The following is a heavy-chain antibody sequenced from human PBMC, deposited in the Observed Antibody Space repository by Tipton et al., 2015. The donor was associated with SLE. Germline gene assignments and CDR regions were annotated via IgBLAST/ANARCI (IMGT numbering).Heavy chain of an antibody. J-gene: IGHJ4*02. Sequence: SLRLSCEASGFTLSSYWMTWVRQAPGMGLEWVASIKQDGSDKHYVDSVKGRFTISRDNAKNTLYLQLNSLRVEDTAVYYCTTGGRPSPMGHAYWGQGTLLTVSS. V-gene: IGHV3-7*01. D-gene: IGHD3-16*01. CDR1: GFTLSSYW. CDR2: IKQDGSDK. CDR3: TTGGRPSPMGHAY.